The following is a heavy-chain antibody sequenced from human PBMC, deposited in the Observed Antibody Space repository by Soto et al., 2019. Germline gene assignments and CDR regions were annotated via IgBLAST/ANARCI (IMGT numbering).Heavy chain of an antibody. CDR2: IHTGGTT. CDR3: ARISGGPIR. V-gene: IGHV4-4*07. D-gene: IGHD6-25*01. CDR1: GGSISGFY. Sequence: SETLSLTCTVSGGSISGFYWNWFRQPAGKGLEWIGRIHTGGTTNYKPSLRSRVTMSVETSKNQSSLELTSVTAADTAVYYCARISGGPIRWGQGTLVTVSS. J-gene: IGHJ4*02.